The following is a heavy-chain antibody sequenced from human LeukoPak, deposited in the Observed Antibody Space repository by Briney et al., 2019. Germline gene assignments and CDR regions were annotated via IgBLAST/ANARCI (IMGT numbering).Heavy chain of an antibody. CDR3: ARVLLTGTETDY. V-gene: IGHV3-48*03. Sequence: GGSLRLSCVVSGFTFSSYEMNWVRQAPGKGLEWDSYISSWGSTIDYLDSVKGRFTISRDNAKNSLYLQMNSLRAEDTAVYYCARVLLTGTETDYWGQGTLVTVSS. CDR1: GFTFSSYE. J-gene: IGHJ4*02. D-gene: IGHD3-9*01. CDR2: ISSWGSTI.